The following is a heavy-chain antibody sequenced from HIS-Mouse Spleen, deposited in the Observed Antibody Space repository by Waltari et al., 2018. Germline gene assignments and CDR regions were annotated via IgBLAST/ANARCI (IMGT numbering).Heavy chain of an antibody. V-gene: IGHV4-39*07. CDR3: AREIPYSSSWYDWYFDL. CDR1: GGSISSSSYY. CDR2: SYSSGST. Sequence: QLQLQESGPGLVKPSETLSLTCTVSGGSISSSSYYWGWIRQPPGKGLEWIGSSYSSGSTYYNPCLKRRVTISVDTSKNQFSLKLSAVTAADTAVYYCAREIPYSSSWYDWYFDLWGRGTLVTVSS. D-gene: IGHD6-13*01. J-gene: IGHJ2*01.